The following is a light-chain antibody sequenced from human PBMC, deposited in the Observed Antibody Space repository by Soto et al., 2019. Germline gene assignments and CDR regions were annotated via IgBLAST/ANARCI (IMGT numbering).Light chain of an antibody. CDR1: QSIINW. J-gene: IGKJ1*01. V-gene: IGKV1-5*01. CDR3: QQYNSYSIT. CDR2: DAS. Sequence: DIQMTQSPSTLSGSVGDRVTITCRASQSIINWFAWYQNKPGKAPKLLIYDASTLESGVPSRFSGSGSGTEFTLTISSLQPDDFATYYCQQYNSYSITFGQGTKVDIK.